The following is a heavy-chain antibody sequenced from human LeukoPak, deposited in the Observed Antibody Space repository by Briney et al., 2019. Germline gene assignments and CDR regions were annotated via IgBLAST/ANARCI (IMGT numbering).Heavy chain of an antibody. Sequence: PGGSLRLSCAASGFTFSSYAMSWVRQAPGGGLEWVSGIPGSGVDTFYADSVKGRFTISRDNSKNTLFLQMNSLRAEDTAVYYCVKEVGMYGTPTLDFWGQGTVVTVSS. D-gene: IGHD1/OR15-1a*01. CDR3: VKEVGMYGTPTLDF. CDR2: IPGSGVDT. J-gene: IGHJ4*02. CDR1: GFTFSSYA. V-gene: IGHV3-23*01.